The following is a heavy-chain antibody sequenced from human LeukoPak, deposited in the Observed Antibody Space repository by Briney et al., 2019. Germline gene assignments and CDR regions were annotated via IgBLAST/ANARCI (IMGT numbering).Heavy chain of an antibody. CDR3: ANFDGSSQAFHI. CDR1: GFTFSAYA. V-gene: IGHV3-30*18. CDR2: ILYDGSKK. Sequence: GGSLRLSCAASGFTFSAYAMHWVRQAPGKGLEWVASILYDGSKKYYGDSVKGRFSIYRDNSNYTLYLLMNSLRAEDTAVFYCANFDGSSQAFHIWGQGTLVTVSS. J-gene: IGHJ3*02. D-gene: IGHD6-13*01.